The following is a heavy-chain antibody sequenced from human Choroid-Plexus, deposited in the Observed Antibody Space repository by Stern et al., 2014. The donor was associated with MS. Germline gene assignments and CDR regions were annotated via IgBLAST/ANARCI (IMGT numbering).Heavy chain of an antibody. CDR1: GYIFTGYD. J-gene: IGHJ6*02. V-gene: IGHV1-2*02. CDR2: INPNTGGT. CDR3: ARDQRGITIFGVVTDYYYLGMDV. Sequence: VQLVESGAEVKKPGASGKVSCKTSGYIFTGYDINWVRQAPGQGLEWMGWINPNTGGTKYAQKFQGRVTMSRDTSISTAYVELSSLTSYDTAVYYCARDQRGITIFGVVTDYYYLGMDVWGQGTTVTVSS. D-gene: IGHD3-3*01.